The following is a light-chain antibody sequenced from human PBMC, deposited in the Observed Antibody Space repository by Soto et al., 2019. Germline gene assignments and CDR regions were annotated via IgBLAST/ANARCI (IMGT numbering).Light chain of an antibody. J-gene: IGKJ2*01. CDR2: GAS. Sequence: VLTQSPATLSVSPGDRATLSCRASQNVGNNLAWYQQKPGQAPRLLIYGASSGATGLPARFSASGSGTEFTLTISSLQSEDFPLYYCHHYNNWPPHTFGQGTKLEI. CDR1: QNVGNN. V-gene: IGKV3-15*01. CDR3: HHYNNWPPHT.